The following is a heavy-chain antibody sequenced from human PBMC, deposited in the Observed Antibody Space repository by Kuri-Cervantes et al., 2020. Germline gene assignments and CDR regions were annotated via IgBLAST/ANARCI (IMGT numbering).Heavy chain of an antibody. Sequence: GESLKISCAASGFTFSDHYMDWVRQAPGKGLEWVGRSRNKANSYTTAYAASVKGRFTISRDDSRNSLDLQMNSLKTEDTAVYYCASAEWGGEFDYWGQGTLVTVSS. CDR2: SRNKANSYTT. CDR3: ASAEWGGEFDY. D-gene: IGHD1-26*01. V-gene: IGHV3-72*01. J-gene: IGHJ4*02. CDR1: GFTFSDHY.